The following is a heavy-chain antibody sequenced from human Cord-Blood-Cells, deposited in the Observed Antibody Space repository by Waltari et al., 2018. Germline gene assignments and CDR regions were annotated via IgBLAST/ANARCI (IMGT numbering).Heavy chain of an antibody. CDR3: AKDRGGSYDFWSGYYFDY. CDR2: ISWNSGSI. J-gene: IGHJ4*02. V-gene: IGHV3-9*03. CDR1: GFTFDDYA. D-gene: IGHD3-3*01. Sequence: EVQLVESGGGLVQPGRSLRLSCAASGFTFDDYAMQWVRQAPGKGLEGVSGISWNSGSIGYAESVNGRFTICRDNAKKSLYLQMNSLRAEDMALYYCAKDRGGSYDFWSGYYFDYWGQGTLVTVSS.